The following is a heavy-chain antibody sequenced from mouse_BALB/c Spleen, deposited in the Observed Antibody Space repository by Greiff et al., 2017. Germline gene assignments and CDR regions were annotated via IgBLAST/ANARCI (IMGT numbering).Heavy chain of an antibody. CDR1: GFSLTSYD. J-gene: IGHJ4*01. CDR2: IWTGGGT. D-gene: IGHD2-1*01. V-gene: IGHV2-9-2*01. CDR3: VRDGNYVDYYAMDY. Sequence: VQGVESGPGLVAPSQSLSITCTVSGFSLTSYDISWIRQPPGKGLEWLGVIWTGGGTNYNSAFMSRLSISKDNSKSQVFLKMNSLQTDDTAIYYCVRDGNYVDYYAMDYWGQGTSVTVSS.